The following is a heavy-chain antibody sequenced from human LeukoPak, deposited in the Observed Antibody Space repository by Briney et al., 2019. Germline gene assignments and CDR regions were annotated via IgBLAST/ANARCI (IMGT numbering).Heavy chain of an antibody. V-gene: IGHV1-18*01. D-gene: IGHD3-9*01. CDR3: ARGTWYYDILTGSNGFDY. CDR2: ISAYNGNT. CDR1: GYTFTSYG. Sequence: ASVKVSCKASGYTFTSYGISWVRQAPGQGLEWMGWISAYNGNTNYAKKLQGRVTMTTDTSTSTAYMELRSLRSDDTAVYYCARGTWYYDILTGSNGFDYWGQGTLVTVSS. J-gene: IGHJ4*02.